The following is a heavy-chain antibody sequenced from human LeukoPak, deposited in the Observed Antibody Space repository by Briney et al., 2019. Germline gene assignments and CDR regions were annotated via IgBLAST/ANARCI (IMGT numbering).Heavy chain of an antibody. Sequence: GGSLRLSCAASGFTFSINAMSWVRQAPGKGLEWVSGITGSDIRTYNADSAQGRFTISRDNSKDALYLQMNNLRAEDTAVYYCAEECYDRSGYCFDYWGQGTLVTVSS. V-gene: IGHV3-23*01. CDR1: GFTFSINA. D-gene: IGHD3-22*01. CDR3: AEECYDRSGYCFDY. J-gene: IGHJ4*02. CDR2: ITGSDIRT.